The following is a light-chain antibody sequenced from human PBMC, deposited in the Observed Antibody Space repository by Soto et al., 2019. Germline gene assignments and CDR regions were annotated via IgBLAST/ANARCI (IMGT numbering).Light chain of an antibody. V-gene: IGKV3-20*01. CDR1: QSVSSN. CDR3: QQYGSSSWT. CDR2: GAS. J-gene: IGKJ1*01. Sequence: EKLMTQAPATLSISPGERATLYCRASQSVSSNLAWYQQKPGKPPRLLIYGASRRATGIPDRFSGSGSGTDFTLTISRLEPEDFAVYYCQQYGSSSWTFGQGTKVDIK.